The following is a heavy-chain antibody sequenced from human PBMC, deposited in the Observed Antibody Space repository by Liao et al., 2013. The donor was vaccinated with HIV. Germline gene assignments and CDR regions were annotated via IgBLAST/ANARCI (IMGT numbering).Heavy chain of an antibody. CDR2: FYTSGSA. J-gene: IGHJ3*02. CDR3: AREDYYDSSGQGAFDI. V-gene: IGHV4-4*07. D-gene: IGHD3-22*01. CDR1: GGSISSYY. Sequence: QVQLQESGPGLVKPSQTLSLTCTVSGGSISSYYWSWIRQPAGKGLEWIGHFYTSGSANYNPSLRSRVTMSVDTSKNQFSLKLSSVTAADTAVYYCAREDYYDSSGQGAFDIWGQGTMVTVSS.